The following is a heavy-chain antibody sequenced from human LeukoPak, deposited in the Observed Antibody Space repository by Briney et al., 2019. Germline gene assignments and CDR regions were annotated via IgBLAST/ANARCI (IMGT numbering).Heavy chain of an antibody. J-gene: IGHJ4*02. V-gene: IGHV5-51*01. D-gene: IGHD2-15*01. Sequence: GESLKISCKGSGYSFTSYWIGWVRQMPGKGLEWMGIIYPCDSDTRYSPSFQGQVTISADKSISTAYLQWSSLKASDTAMYYCARGRGYCSGGSCYSNFDYWGQGTLVTVSS. CDR2: IYPCDSDT. CDR1: GYSFTSYW. CDR3: ARGRGYCSGGSCYSNFDY.